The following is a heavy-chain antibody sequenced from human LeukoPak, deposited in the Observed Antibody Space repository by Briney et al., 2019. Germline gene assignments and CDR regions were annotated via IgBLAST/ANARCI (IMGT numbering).Heavy chain of an antibody. Sequence: GSLRLSCAASGFTFSSYEMNWVRQAPGKGLAGVSYISGSGTTIYYADSVKGRFPISRDNAKNSLYLQMNSLRAEDTAVYYCARDRSTVTTWVDYWGQGTLVTVSS. D-gene: IGHD4-17*01. J-gene: IGHJ4*02. CDR3: ARDRSTVTTWVDY. V-gene: IGHV3-48*03. CDR1: GFTFSSYE. CDR2: ISGSGTTI.